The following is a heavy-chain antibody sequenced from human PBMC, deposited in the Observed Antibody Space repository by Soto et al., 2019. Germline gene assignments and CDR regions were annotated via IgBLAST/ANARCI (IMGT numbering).Heavy chain of an antibody. CDR3: VRDSGAKLSSS. J-gene: IGHJ4*02. V-gene: IGHV1-69*01. Sequence: GAPGKASSKAPGAPFTGYRTNGVQQAPGRGLEWVGGIVPIRRTADYAQTFQGRVSITAYESARTSYMELRSLRSQDTAVYYCVRDSGAKLSSSWGQGTLVTVSS. CDR1: GAPFTGYR. CDR2: IVPIRRTA. D-gene: IGHD6-13*01.